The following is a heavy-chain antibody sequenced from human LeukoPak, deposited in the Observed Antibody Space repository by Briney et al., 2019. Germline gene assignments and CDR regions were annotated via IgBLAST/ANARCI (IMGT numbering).Heavy chain of an antibody. CDR1: TFTFSIYG. D-gene: IGHD5-12*01. CDR3: ARDRTAYSYGTLFDY. Sequence: PGGSLRLSCAASTFTFSIYGMHWVRQAPGKGLEWVAFIQYDGTNKYYADSVKGRFTISRDNSRNILYLQMNSLRAEDTAVYYCARDRTAYSYGTLFDYWGQGTLVTVSS. V-gene: IGHV3-30*02. J-gene: IGHJ4*02. CDR2: IQYDGTNK.